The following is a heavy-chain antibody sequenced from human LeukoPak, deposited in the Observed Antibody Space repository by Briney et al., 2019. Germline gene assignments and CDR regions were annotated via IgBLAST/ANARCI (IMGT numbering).Heavy chain of an antibody. CDR1: GYTFTSYG. CDR3: ARVPVLLQVVYYYMDV. J-gene: IGHJ6*03. Sequence: ASVKVSCKASGYTFTSYGISWVRQAPGQGLEWMGWISAYNGNTNYAQKLQGRVTMTTDTSTSTAYMELRSLRSDDTAVYYCARVPVLLQVVYYYMDVWGKGTTVTVSS. D-gene: IGHD3-10*01. V-gene: IGHV1-18*01. CDR2: ISAYNGNT.